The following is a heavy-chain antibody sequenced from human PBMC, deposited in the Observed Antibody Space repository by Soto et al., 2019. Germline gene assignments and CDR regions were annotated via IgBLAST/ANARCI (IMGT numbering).Heavy chain of an antibody. Sequence: ASVKVSCKASGYTFTSYAMHWVRQAPGQRLEWMGWINAGNGNTKYSQKFQGRVTITADESTSTAYMELNSLRSEDTAVYYCAREGLVLVTTTVNSDYYYYAMDVWGQGTTVTVSS. V-gene: IGHV1-3*01. J-gene: IGHJ6*02. CDR2: INAGNGNT. D-gene: IGHD2-2*01. CDR1: GYTFTSYA. CDR3: AREGLVLVTTTVNSDYYYYAMDV.